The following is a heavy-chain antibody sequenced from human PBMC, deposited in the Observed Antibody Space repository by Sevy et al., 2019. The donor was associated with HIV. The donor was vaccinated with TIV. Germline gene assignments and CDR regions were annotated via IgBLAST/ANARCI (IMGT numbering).Heavy chain of an antibody. D-gene: IGHD6-25*01. V-gene: IGHV3-20*04. CDR1: GFTFDDYG. J-gene: IGHJ4*02. CDR2: INWNGGST. Sequence: GGSLRLSCAASGFTFDDYGMSWVRQAPGKGLEWVSGINWNGGSTGYADSVKGGFTISRDNAKNSLYLQMNSLRAEDTALYCWARGGAARRFDYWGQGTLVTVSS. CDR3: ARGGAARRFDY.